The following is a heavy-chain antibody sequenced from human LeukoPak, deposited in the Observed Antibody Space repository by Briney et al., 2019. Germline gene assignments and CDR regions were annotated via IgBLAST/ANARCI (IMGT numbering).Heavy chain of an antibody. J-gene: IGHJ4*02. D-gene: IGHD2-8*02. V-gene: IGHV3-23*01. CDR3: TKAPLMSCTGAFCYPFDS. CDR1: GGSISSSN. Sequence: QPSETLSLTCAVSGGSISSSNWWSWVRQAPGKGLEWVSATVGSRPDTYHADSVKGRFTVSRDNSRNTLYLQMNNLRIEDSAVYYCTKAPLMSCTGAFCYPFDSWGQGVLVTVSS. CDR2: TVGSRPDT.